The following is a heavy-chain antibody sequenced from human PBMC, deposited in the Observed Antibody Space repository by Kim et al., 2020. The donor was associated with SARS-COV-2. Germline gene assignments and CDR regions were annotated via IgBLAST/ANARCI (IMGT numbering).Heavy chain of an antibody. J-gene: IGHJ4*02. D-gene: IGHD1-1*01. CDR1: GFIFSNYA. V-gene: IGHV3-23*01. CDR2: VSNSGDST. Sequence: GGSLRLSCAASGFIFSNYALNWVRQSPGKGLEWVSAVSNSGDSTNYADSVKGRFTISRDNTKDLLYLHMNSLRAEDTAIYYCATDPVGSGTGTLDNWGQGTLVTVSS. CDR3: ATDPVGSGTGTLDN.